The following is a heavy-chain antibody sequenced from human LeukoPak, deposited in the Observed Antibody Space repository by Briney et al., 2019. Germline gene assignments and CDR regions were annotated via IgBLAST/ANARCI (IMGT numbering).Heavy chain of an antibody. V-gene: IGHV4-59*01. CDR3: ARESGGSYYDY. CDR1: GGSIRSYY. CDR2: INYSGRT. D-gene: IGHD3-16*01. J-gene: IGHJ4*02. Sequence: PSETLSLTCTVSGGSIRSYYWSWIRQPPGKGLEWIGYINYSGRTNYNPSLKSGVTISVDTSKNQVSLKLSFVTAADTAVYYCARESGGSYYDYWGQGTRVTVSS.